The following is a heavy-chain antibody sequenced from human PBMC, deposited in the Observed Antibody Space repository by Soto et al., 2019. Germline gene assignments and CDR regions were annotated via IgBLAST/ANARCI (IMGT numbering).Heavy chain of an antibody. Sequence: ASVKVSCKASGYTFTNYDINWVRQTTGQGLEWMGWMNPHSGDTGYAQRFQGRVTMTRNTAISTAYMELSSLRFEDTAIYSCARAPRNWGFDCWGQGTPVNVSS. V-gene: IGHV1-8*01. D-gene: IGHD7-27*01. J-gene: IGHJ4*02. CDR3: ARAPRNWGFDC. CDR2: MNPHSGDT. CDR1: GYTFTNYD.